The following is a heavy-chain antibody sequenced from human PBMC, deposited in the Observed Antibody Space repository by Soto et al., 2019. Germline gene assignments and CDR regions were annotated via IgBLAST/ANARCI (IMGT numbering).Heavy chain of an antibody. CDR2: TYYRSNWRH. D-gene: IGHD6-19*01. Sequence: SQTLSLTCAISGDSVSSNTAAWNWIRSSPSRGLEWLGRTYYRSNWRHDYAVSVKSRITVNPDTSKNHFSLQLNSVTPDDTAVYYCARGVAGSGFGLWGQGNLVTVYS. J-gene: IGHJ4*02. CDR1: GDSVSSNTAA. V-gene: IGHV6-1*01. CDR3: ARGVAGSGFGL.